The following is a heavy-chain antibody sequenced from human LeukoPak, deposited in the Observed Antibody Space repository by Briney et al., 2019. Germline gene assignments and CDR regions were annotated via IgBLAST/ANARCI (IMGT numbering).Heavy chain of an antibody. J-gene: IGHJ4*02. Sequence: GGSLRLSCAASGFTFINYGMHWVRQAPGKGLEWVAVISHDGSDQYYADSVKGRFTISRDNSKGTLFLQTNSLRVEDTAVYYCANDYGANFDWWGQGTLVTVSS. CDR2: ISHDGSDQ. CDR1: GFTFINYG. CDR3: ANDYGANFDW. D-gene: IGHD4-17*01. V-gene: IGHV3-30*18.